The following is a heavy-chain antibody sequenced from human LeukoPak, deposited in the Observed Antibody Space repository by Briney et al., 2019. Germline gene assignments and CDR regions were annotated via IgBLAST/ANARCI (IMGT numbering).Heavy chain of an antibody. J-gene: IGHJ5*02. Sequence: GGSLRLSCAASGFTFSSYSMNWVRQAPGKGLEWVSYISSSTIYYADSVKGRFTISRDNAKNSLYLQMNSLRAEDTAVYYCAREKYSSSWYGFDPWGQGTLVTVSS. V-gene: IGHV3-48*01. CDR3: AREKYSSSWYGFDP. CDR1: GFTFSSYS. CDR2: ISSSTI. D-gene: IGHD6-13*01.